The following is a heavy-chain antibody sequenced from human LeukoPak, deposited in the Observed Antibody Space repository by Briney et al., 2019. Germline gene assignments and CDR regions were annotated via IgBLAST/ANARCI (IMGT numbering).Heavy chain of an antibody. CDR2: IIPIFGTA. CDR3: ARDPGYSGYDFLW. CDR1: GGTFSSYA. J-gene: IGHJ4*02. D-gene: IGHD5-12*01. Sequence: GASVKVSCKASGGTFSSYAISWVRQAPGQGLEWMGGIIPIFGTANYAQEFQGRVTITADKSTSTAYMELSSLRSEDTAVYYCARDPGYSGYDFLWWGQGTLVTVSS. V-gene: IGHV1-69*06.